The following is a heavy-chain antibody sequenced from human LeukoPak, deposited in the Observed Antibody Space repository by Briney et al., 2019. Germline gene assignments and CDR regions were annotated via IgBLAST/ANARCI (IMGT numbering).Heavy chain of an antibody. D-gene: IGHD5-18*01. V-gene: IGHV1-18*01. J-gene: IGHJ3*02. CDR3: ARGHGGQYSYVDHGAFDI. Sequence: GASVKVSCKASGYTFTSYGISWVRQAPGQGLEWMGWISAYNGNTNYAQKLQGRVTMTTDTSTSTAYMELRSLRSDDTAVYYCARGHGGQYSYVDHGAFDIWGQGTMVTVSS. CDR2: ISAYNGNT. CDR1: GYTFTSYG.